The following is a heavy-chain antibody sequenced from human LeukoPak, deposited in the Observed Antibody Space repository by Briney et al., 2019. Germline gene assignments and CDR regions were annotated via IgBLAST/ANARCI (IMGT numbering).Heavy chain of an antibody. CDR1: GGSISSYY. V-gene: IGHV4-59*08. CDR2: IYFSGST. CDR3: ARHVPVYDILTGYYNVHAFDI. J-gene: IGHJ3*02. D-gene: IGHD3-9*01. Sequence: SETLSLTCTVSGGSISSYYWNWIRRPAGKGLECIGRIYFSGSTSYNPSLKSRVTISVDTSKNKFSLKLSSVTAADTSVYYCARHVPVYDILTGYYNVHAFDIWGQGTMVTVSS.